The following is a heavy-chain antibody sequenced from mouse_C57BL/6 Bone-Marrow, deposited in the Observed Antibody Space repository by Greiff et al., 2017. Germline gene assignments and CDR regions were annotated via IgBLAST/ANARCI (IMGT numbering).Heavy chain of an antibody. D-gene: IGHD1-1*01. V-gene: IGHV6-6*01. J-gene: IGHJ1*03. CDR2: IRNKANNHAT. CDR1: GFTFSDAW. Sequence: VQLKESGGGLVQPGGSMKLSCAASGFTFSDAWMDWVRQSPEKGLEWVAEIRNKANNHATYYAESVKGRFTISRDDSKSSVYLQMNSLRAEDTGIYYCTKRPITTVVAHFDVWGTGTTVTVSS. CDR3: TKRPITTVVAHFDV.